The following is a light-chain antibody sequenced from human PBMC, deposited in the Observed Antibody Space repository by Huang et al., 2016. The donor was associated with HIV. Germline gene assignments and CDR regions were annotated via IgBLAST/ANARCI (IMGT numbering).Light chain of an antibody. J-gene: IGKJ3*01. Sequence: EIVMTQSPGTLSVSPGERATLSCRASQRVRSNLARYQQKPGQAPRLLIYDASTRATGVPARFSGSGSGTQFTLSISSLQSEDFAVYYRQQYDNWPPFTFGPGTKVDIK. CDR1: QRVRSN. V-gene: IGKV3-15*01. CDR2: DAS. CDR3: QQYDNWPPFT.